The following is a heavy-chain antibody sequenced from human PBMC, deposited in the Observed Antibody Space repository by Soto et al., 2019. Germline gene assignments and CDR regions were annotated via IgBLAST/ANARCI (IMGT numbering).Heavy chain of an antibody. CDR2: IWYDGSNK. CDR3: ARDGSGSYYNYYGMDV. J-gene: IGHJ6*02. Sequence: QVQLVESGGGVVQPGRSLRLSCAASGFTFSSYGMHWVRQAPGKGLEWVAVIWYDGSNKYYADSVKGRFTISRDNSKNTLYLQMNSLRAEDTAVYYCARDGSGSYYNYYGMDVWDQGTTVTVSS. CDR1: GFTFSSYG. D-gene: IGHD3-10*01. V-gene: IGHV3-33*01.